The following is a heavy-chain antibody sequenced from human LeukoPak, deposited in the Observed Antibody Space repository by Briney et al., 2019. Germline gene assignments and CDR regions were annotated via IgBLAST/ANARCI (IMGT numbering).Heavy chain of an antibody. CDR3: ARARYSSSWYRGSYYYYGMDV. Sequence: GGCLRLSCAASGFTFSSYEMNWVRQAPGKGLEWVSYISSSGSTIYYADSVKGRFTISRDNAKNSLYLQMNSLRAEDTAVYYCARARYSSSWYRGSYYYYGMDVWGQGTTVTVSS. CDR2: ISSSGSTI. V-gene: IGHV3-48*03. J-gene: IGHJ6*02. D-gene: IGHD6-13*01. CDR1: GFTFSSYE.